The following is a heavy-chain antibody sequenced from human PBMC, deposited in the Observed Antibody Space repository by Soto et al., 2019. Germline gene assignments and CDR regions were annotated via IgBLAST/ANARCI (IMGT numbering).Heavy chain of an antibody. CDR1: GGNISSYY. D-gene: IGHD3-10*01. CDR3: ARVWGGAFDF. V-gene: IGHV4-59*01. J-gene: IGHJ3*01. CDR2: IYYSGST. Sequence: SETLSLTCTVSGGNISSYYWSWIRQPPGKGLEWIGYIYYSGSTNYNPSLKSRVTISVDTSKNQFSLKLSSVTAADTAVYYCARVWGGAFDFWGQGTMVTVSS.